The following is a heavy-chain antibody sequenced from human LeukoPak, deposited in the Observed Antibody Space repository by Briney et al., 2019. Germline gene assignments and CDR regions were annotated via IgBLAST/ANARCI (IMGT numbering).Heavy chain of an antibody. D-gene: IGHD1-26*01. Sequence: GGSLRLSCAASGFTFSDYWMHWVRQAPGKGLVWVSRINTDGSFTRYADSVQGRFTISRDTARNTLFLQMNSLRAEDTAVYYCAREAKVGGALQYWGQGILVTVSS. V-gene: IGHV3-74*01. CDR2: INTDGSFT. CDR3: AREAKVGGALQY. J-gene: IGHJ4*02. CDR1: GFTFSDYW.